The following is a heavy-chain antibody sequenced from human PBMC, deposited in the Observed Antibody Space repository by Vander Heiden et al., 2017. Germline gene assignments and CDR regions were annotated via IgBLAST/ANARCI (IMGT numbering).Heavy chain of an antibody. J-gene: IGHJ3*02. V-gene: IGHV3-48*01. CDR2: IGTGSSNI. CDR3: ARRVVGAPRAFDI. CDR1: GFTLRSYS. D-gene: IGHD1-26*01. Sequence: EVQLVESVGGLVQPAVSRRLSCAASGFTLRSYSTTRVRQAPGKGLEWVSYIGTGSSNIYYADSVKGRFTISRDNAKNSLYLQMNSLRAEDTAVYYCARRVVGAPRAFDIWGQGTMVTVSS.